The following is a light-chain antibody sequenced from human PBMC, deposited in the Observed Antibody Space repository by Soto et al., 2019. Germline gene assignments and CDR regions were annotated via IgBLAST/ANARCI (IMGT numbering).Light chain of an antibody. J-gene: IGLJ2*01. CDR3: SSYAVSDTMI. V-gene: IGLV2-23*01. Sequence: QSALTQPASVSGSPGQSITISCTGTSGDVGNYNLVSWFQHHPGEAPKLLIYEGFRRPSGVSNRVSGSKSGNTASLTVSALQAEDEANYYCSSYAVSDTMIFGGGTKLTVL. CDR2: EGF. CDR1: SGDVGNYNL.